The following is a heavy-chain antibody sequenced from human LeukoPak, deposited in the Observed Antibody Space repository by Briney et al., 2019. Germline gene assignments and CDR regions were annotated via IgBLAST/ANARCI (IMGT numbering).Heavy chain of an antibody. D-gene: IGHD6-13*01. CDR3: ARQYSSSLGWFDP. V-gene: IGHV5-51*01. CDR2: IYPGDSDT. Sequence: GESLKISCKGSGYSFTSYWIGWVRQMPGKGLEWMGIIYPGDSDTRYSPSFQGQVTISADKSISTAYLQWGSLKASDTAMYYCARQYSSSLGWFDPWGQGTLVTVSS. J-gene: IGHJ5*02. CDR1: GYSFTSYW.